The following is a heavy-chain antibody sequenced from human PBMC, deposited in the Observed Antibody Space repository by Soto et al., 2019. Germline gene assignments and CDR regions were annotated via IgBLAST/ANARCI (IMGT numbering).Heavy chain of an antibody. CDR1: GGTFTGNP. V-gene: IGHV1-69*01. CDR2: IIPMFGTT. D-gene: IGHD6-6*01. J-gene: IGHJ6*01. CDR3: ARENSIASLSYYYGMEV. Sequence: QVQLVQSGAEVKKPGSSVKVSCKASGGTFTGNPISWVRQAPGRGLEWMGGIIPMFGTTNYAQKFQGRVTITADESTTTAYMELNSLRSEDTAVYYCARENSIASLSYYYGMEVW.